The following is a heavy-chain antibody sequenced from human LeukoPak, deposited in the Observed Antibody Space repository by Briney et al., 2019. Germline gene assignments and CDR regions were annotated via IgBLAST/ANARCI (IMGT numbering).Heavy chain of an antibody. Sequence: PGGSLRLSCAASGFTFSTYEMNWVRQAPGKGLEWVSYISTSGGTTYYADSVKGRFTISRDNSKNTLYLQMNSLRAEDTAVYYCAREATGTLYYWGQGSLVPVSS. CDR3: AREATGTLYY. CDR1: GFTFSTYE. J-gene: IGHJ4*02. CDR2: ISTSGGTT. D-gene: IGHD1-1*01. V-gene: IGHV3-48*03.